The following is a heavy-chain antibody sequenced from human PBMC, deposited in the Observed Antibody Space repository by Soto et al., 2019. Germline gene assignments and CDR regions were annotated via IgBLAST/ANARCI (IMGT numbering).Heavy chain of an antibody. V-gene: IGHV3-23*01. CDR3: EKAKANGGGAFDI. CDR1: GFTCRSYD. CDR2: ILVGGST. D-gene: IGHD2-8*01. J-gene: IGHJ3*02. Sequence: GGSLRLSCAASGFTCRSYDMSWVRQAPGKGLEWVSTILVGGSTHYPDSVKGRFTISRDNSKNTVFLQMNSLTAGHKAVYYCEKAKANGGGAFDICGQGTMVTVSS.